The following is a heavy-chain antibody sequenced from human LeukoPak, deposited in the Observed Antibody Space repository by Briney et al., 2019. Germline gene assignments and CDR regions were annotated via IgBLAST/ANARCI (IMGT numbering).Heavy chain of an antibody. J-gene: IGHJ3*02. CDR3: ARVLDIVVVPAASDAFDI. CDR1: GGTFSSYA. V-gene: IGHV1-69*05. Sequence: ASVKVSCKASGGTFSSYAISWVRQAPGQGLEWMGGIIPIFGRANYAQKFQGRVTITTDESTTTAYMELSSLRSEDTAVYYCARVLDIVVVPAASDAFDIWGQGTMVTVSS. CDR2: IIPIFGRA. D-gene: IGHD2-2*03.